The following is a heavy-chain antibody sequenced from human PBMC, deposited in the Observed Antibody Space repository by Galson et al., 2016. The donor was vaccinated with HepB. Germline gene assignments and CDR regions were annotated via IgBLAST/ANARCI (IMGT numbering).Heavy chain of an antibody. CDR1: GYTFTSYY. D-gene: IGHD3-10*01. Sequence: QSGAEVKQPGTSVKASCKASGYTFTSYYIHWVRQAPGQGLEWMGIINPSGGSTTYAQKFQGRVTMTRDTSTSTVYMELSSLRSEDTAVYYCAREALAGYPLRGGPSGADFDYWGQGALVAVSS. V-gene: IGHV1-46*01. CDR2: INPSGGST. J-gene: IGHJ4*02. CDR3: AREALAGYPLRGGPSGADFDY.